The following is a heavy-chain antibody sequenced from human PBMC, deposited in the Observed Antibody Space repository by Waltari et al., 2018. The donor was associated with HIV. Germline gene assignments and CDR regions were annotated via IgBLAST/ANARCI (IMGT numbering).Heavy chain of an antibody. CDR1: GGTFSSDA. Sequence: QVQLVQSGAEVKKPGSSVRVSCKVSGGTFSSDAIHWVRQVPRQGLEWMGRIIPAFGTANDAERFQGRVTITPDEYTRTADSDLGSLRSEDTAVYFYARDHRGNKLLYGMDVWGQGTTVTV. V-gene: IGHV1-69*01. CDR2: IIPAFGTA. CDR3: ARDHRGNKLLYGMDV. J-gene: IGHJ6*02.